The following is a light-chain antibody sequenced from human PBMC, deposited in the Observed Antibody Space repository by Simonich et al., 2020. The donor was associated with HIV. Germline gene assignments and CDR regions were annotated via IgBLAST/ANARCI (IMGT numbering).Light chain of an antibody. V-gene: IGKV1-9*01. CDR1: QNIVSY. CDR2: ALS. Sequence: IQLTQSPSFLSASVGERVTITCRARQNIVSYFALYQQKPRKAPKLLIYALSTLQSGVPSRFSGSGSGTEFTLTISSLQPEDFATYYCQQLNSALTFGGGTKVEIK. CDR3: QQLNSALT. J-gene: IGKJ4*01.